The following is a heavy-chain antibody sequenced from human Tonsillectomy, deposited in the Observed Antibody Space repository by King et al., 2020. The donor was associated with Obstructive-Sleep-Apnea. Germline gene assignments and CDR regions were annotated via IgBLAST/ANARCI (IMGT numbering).Heavy chain of an antibody. Sequence: QLQESGPGLVKPSQTLSLTCTVSGGSIRSGGYYWSWIRQLPGKGLEWIGYIYYSGSAYYNPSLKSRATISLDTSKNQFSLKLTFVTAADTAVYYCAGDFRGAAGGDYGDYVGMDVWGQGTTVTVSS. CDR3: AGDFRGAAGGDYGDYVGMDV. CDR2: IYYSGSA. CDR1: GGSIRSGGYY. V-gene: IGHV4-31*03. J-gene: IGHJ6*02. D-gene: IGHD4-17*01.